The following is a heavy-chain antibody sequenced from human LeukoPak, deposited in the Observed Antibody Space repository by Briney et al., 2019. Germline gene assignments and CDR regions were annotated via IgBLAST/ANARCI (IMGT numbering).Heavy chain of an antibody. V-gene: IGHV4-34*01. CDR1: GGSFSGYY. CDR2: INHSGST. CDR3: ASGDYGSGTYLWGS. J-gene: IGHJ5*02. Sequence: PSETLSLTCAVYGGSFSGYYWSWIRQPPGKGLEWIGEINHSGSTNYNPSLKGRVTISVDTSQNQFSLQLTSVAAADTAVYYCASGDYGSGTYLWGSWGQGILVTVSP. D-gene: IGHD3-10*01.